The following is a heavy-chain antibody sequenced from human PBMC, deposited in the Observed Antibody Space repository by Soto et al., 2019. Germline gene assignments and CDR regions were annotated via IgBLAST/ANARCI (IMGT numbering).Heavy chain of an antibody. CDR2: FDPEDGET. CDR3: ATDRLRHCGGDCYSVDY. Sequence: ASVKVSCKVSGYTLTELSMHWVRQAPGKGLEWMGGFDPEDGETIYAQKFQGRVTMTEDTSTDTAYMELSSLRSEDTAVYYCATDRLRHCGGDCYSVDYWGQGTLVTVSS. J-gene: IGHJ4*02. CDR1: GYTLTELS. D-gene: IGHD2-21*02. V-gene: IGHV1-24*01.